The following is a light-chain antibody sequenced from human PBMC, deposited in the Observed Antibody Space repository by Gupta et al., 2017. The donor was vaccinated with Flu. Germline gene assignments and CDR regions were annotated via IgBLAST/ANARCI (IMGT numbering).Light chain of an antibody. J-gene: IGKJ1*01. V-gene: IGKV1-39*01. CDR2: GAS. CDR3: QQSDSIPWT. CDR1: QSLNNY. Sequence: DIQMTQSPSSLSASVGDRVTITCRASQSLNNYLNWYQQKPGKAPRILIFGASSVQSGVPSRFSGSGSGTDFTLTISRLQPEDFATYYCQQSDSIPWTFGQGTKVEIK.